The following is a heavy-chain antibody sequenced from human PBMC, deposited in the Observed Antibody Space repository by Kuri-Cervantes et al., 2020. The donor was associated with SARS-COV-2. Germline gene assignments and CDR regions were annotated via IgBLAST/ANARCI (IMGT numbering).Heavy chain of an antibody. CDR1: GGSISNGSYN. CDR2: INYIGST. D-gene: IGHD3-22*01. CDR3: ARIAVVISDAFDI. V-gene: IGHV4-39*01. J-gene: IGHJ3*02. Sequence: SEPLSLTCNVSGGSISNGSYNGCWIRQPPGKGLEWISNINYIGSTYHNPFLKSRLTIAVDTSTNRFSLKLDSVTVADTAVYYCARIAVVISDAFDIWGQGTVVTVSS.